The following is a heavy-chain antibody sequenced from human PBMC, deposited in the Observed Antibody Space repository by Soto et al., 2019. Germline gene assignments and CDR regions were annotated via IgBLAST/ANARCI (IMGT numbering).Heavy chain of an antibody. J-gene: IGHJ1*01. CDR3: AKDQAAAGTISRYFQH. D-gene: IGHD6-13*01. Sequence: PGGSLRLSCAASAFTFSDYYMGWIRQAPGKGLEWLSYISGNGNTIYYADSVKGRFTVSRDNAKNTLYLQMNSLRVEDTAVYYCAKDQAAAGTISRYFQHWGQGTLVTVSS. CDR2: ISGNGNTI. V-gene: IGHV3-11*01. CDR1: AFTFSDYY.